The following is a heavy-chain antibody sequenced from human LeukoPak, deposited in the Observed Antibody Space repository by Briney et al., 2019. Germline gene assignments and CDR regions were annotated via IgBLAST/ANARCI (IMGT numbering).Heavy chain of an antibody. CDR3: ARDTSTYWYFGL. Sequence: GGSLRLSCAASGFTFSSYAMSWVRQAPGKGLEWVSAISGSGGSTYYADSVKGRLTISRDNSKNTLYLQMNSLRAEDTAVYYCARDTSTYWYFGLWGRGTLVTVSS. J-gene: IGHJ2*01. CDR1: GFTFSSYA. D-gene: IGHD1-26*01. V-gene: IGHV3-23*01. CDR2: ISGSGGST.